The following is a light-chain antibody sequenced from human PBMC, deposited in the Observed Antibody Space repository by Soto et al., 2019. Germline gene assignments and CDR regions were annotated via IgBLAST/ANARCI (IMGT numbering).Light chain of an antibody. V-gene: IGKV3-20*01. J-gene: IGKJ5*01. CDR2: DAS. CDR1: QSVTNN. CDR3: QQYGSSPIT. Sequence: EILLTQSPGTLSLSSGGRATLSRRASQSVTNNLAWYQQKPGQAPRLLISDASTRATGIPDRFSGSVSGTDFTLTISRLEPEDFALYFCQQYGSSPITFAQGTRLEIK.